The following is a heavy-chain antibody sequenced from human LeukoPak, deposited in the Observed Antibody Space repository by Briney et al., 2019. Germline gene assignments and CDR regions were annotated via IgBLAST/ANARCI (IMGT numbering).Heavy chain of an antibody. CDR1: GFTFSSYW. J-gene: IGHJ4*02. Sequence: GGSLRLSCAASGFTFSSYWMNWVRQAPGKGLEWVSVIYSGGSTYYADSVKGRFTISRDNSKSTLYLQMNSLRAEDTAVYYCARGFCSGGSCYSDYWGQGTLVTVSS. D-gene: IGHD2-15*01. V-gene: IGHV3-53*01. CDR2: IYSGGST. CDR3: ARGFCSGGSCYSDY.